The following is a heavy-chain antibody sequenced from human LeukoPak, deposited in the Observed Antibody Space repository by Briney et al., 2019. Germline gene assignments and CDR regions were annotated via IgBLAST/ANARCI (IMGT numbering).Heavy chain of an antibody. CDR2: INPSGGST. V-gene: IGHV1-46*01. D-gene: IGHD2-15*01. CDR3: AREFSLRIFDY. J-gene: IGHJ4*02. CDR1: GYTFTSYY. Sequence: ASVKVSCKASGYTFTSYYMHWVRQAPGQGLEWMGIINPSGGSTSYAQKFQGRVTMTRDMSTSTVYMELSSLRSEDTAVYYCAREFSLRIFDYWGQGTLVTVSS.